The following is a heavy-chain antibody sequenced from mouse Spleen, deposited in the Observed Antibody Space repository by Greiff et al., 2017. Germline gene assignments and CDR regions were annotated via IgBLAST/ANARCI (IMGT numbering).Heavy chain of an antibody. CDR3: ARRDGYYGFDY. J-gene: IGHJ2*01. Sequence: EVQVVESGGGLVKPGGSLKLSCAASGFTFSSYTMSWVRQTPEKRLEWVATISGGGGNTYYPDSVKGRFTISRDNAKNTLYLQMSSLRSEDTALYYCARRDGYYGFDYWGQGTTLTVSS. CDR2: ISGGGGNT. D-gene: IGHD2-3*01. CDR1: GFTFSSYT. V-gene: IGHV5-9*01.